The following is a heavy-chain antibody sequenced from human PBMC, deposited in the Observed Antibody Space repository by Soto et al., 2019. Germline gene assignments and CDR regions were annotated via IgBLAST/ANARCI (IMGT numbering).Heavy chain of an antibody. CDR3: TSTYYDFWSGLFHYYYYGMDV. V-gene: IGHV3-73*01. D-gene: IGHD3-3*01. CDR1: GFTFSGSA. J-gene: IGHJ6*02. CDR2: IRSKANSYAT. Sequence: GGSLRLSCAASGFTFSGSAMHWVRQASGKGLEWVGRIRSKANSYATAYAASVKGRFTISRDDSKNTAYLQMNGLKTEDTAVYYCTSTYYDFWSGLFHYYYYGMDVWGQGTTVTVSS.